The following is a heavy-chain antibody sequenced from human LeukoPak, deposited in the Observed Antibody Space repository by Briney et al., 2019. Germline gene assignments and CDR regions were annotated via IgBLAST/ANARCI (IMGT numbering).Heavy chain of an antibody. V-gene: IGHV3-48*04. Sequence: GSLRLSCAASGFTFSSYNMNWVRQAPGKGLEWVSYISSSGSTIYYADSVKGRFTISRDNAKNSLYLQMNSLRAEDTAVYYCAELGITMIGGVWGKGTTVTISS. CDR3: AELGITMIGGV. D-gene: IGHD3-10*02. J-gene: IGHJ6*04. CDR1: GFTFSSYN. CDR2: ISSSGSTI.